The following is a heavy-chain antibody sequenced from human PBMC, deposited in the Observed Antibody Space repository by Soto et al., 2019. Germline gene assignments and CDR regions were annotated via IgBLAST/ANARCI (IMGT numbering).Heavy chain of an antibody. CDR3: ARGGSSSGAGMDV. J-gene: IGHJ6*02. D-gene: IGHD6-13*01. Sequence: ASVKVSCKASGYTFSTHGFSWVRQAPGQGLEWVGWISAYNGNTNYAQNLQGRVTMTTDTSTGTAYMELSRLRSDDTAVYYCARGGSSSGAGMDVWGQGTTVTVSS. V-gene: IGHV1-18*01. CDR1: GYTFSTHG. CDR2: ISAYNGNT.